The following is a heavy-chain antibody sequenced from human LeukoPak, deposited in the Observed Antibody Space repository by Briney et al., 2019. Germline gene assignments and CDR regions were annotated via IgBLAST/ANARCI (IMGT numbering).Heavy chain of an antibody. Sequence: SGTLSLTCGVSGGSISSTTLWSGVRQPPGQGLEWIGEVSLPGETNYKPSLNGRVTMSLDGSRNQLSLPLTSVTAADTAIYYCSRESGAFCPFGYWGQGTLVIVPP. CDR2: VSLPGET. D-gene: IGHD1-26*01. V-gene: IGHV4-4*02. J-gene: IGHJ4*02. CDR3: SRESGAFCPFGY. CDR1: GGSISSTTL.